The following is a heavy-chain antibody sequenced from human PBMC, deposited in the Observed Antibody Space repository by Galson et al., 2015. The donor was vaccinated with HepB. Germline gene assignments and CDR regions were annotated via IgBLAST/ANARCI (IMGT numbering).Heavy chain of an antibody. Sequence: SVKVSCKASGGTFSSYAISWVRQAPGQGLEWMGGIIPIFGTASYAQKFQGRVTITADKSTSTAYMELSSLKSEDTAVYYCARVRGMATPVDAFDIWGQGTMVTVSS. V-gene: IGHV1-69*06. D-gene: IGHD5-24*01. J-gene: IGHJ3*02. CDR2: IIPIFGTA. CDR3: ARVRGMATPVDAFDI. CDR1: GGTFSSYA.